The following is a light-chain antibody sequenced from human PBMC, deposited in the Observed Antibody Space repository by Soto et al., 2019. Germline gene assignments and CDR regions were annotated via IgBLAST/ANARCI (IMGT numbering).Light chain of an antibody. CDR1: QCVSSNY. J-gene: IGKJ4*01. V-gene: IGKV3-20*01. Sequence: EIVLTQSPGTLSLSPGERATLSCRASQCVSSNYLAWYQQKPGQAPKVLIYRASSRATGIPDRFSGSGSGTDFTLTISRLEPEDFAVYYCQQYGSSPLTFGGGTKV. CDR2: RAS. CDR3: QQYGSSPLT.